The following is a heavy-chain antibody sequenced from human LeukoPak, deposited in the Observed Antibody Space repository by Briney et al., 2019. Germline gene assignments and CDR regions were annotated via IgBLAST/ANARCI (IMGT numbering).Heavy chain of an antibody. CDR3: ARAVYGSGSYEGIRFDP. CDR2: IYYSWST. Sequence: SETLSLTCTVSGGSISSYYWSWIRQPPGKGLEWIGYIYYSWSTNYNPSLKSRVTISVDTSKNQFSLKLSSVTAADTAVYYCARAVYGSGSYEGIRFDPWGQGTLVTVSS. V-gene: IGHV4-59*01. CDR1: GGSISSYY. J-gene: IGHJ5*02. D-gene: IGHD3-10*01.